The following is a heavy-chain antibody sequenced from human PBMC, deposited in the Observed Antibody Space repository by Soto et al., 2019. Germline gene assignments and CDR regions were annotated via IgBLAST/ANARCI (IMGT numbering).Heavy chain of an antibody. Sequence: QVQLVQSGAEVKKPGASVKVSCKASGYTFTSYDIIWVRQATGQGLEWMGWMNPSTGNTDSAEKFQGRLTMTRNTSISTVYMERSSLSLEDTAGYYCARGRIIGAGGFDPWGQGTLVTVSS. D-gene: IGHD6-19*01. J-gene: IGHJ5*02. CDR2: MNPSTGNT. CDR3: ARGRIIGAGGFDP. V-gene: IGHV1-8*01. CDR1: GYTFTSYD.